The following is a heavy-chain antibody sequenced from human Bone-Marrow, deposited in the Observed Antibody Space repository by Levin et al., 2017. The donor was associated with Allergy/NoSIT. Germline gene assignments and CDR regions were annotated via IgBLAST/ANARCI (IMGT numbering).Heavy chain of an antibody. CDR1: GGSISSGDYY. J-gene: IGHJ5*02. CDR3: ARVEAAASYDYVWGSYPPNWFDP. Sequence: SCTVSGGSISSGDYYWSWIRQPPGKGLEWIGYIYYRGSTYYNPSLKSRVSISVDTSKNQFSLKLSSVTAADTAVYYCARVEAAASYDYVWGSYPPNWFDPWGQGTLVTVSS. CDR2: IYYRGST. V-gene: IGHV4-30-4*01. D-gene: IGHD3-16*02.